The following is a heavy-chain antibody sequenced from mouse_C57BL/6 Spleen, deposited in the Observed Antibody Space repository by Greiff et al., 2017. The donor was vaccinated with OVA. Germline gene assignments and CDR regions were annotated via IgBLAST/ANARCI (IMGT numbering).Heavy chain of an antibody. CDR3: ASHYYGSPFAY. D-gene: IGHD1-1*01. V-gene: IGHV1-82*01. CDR2: IYPGDGDT. Sequence: QVQLQQSGPELVKPGASVKISCKASGYAFSSSWMNWVKQRPGKGLEWIGRIYPGDGDTNYNGKFKGKATLTADKSSSTAYMQLSSLTSEDSAVYFCASHYYGSPFAYWGQGTTVTVSS. CDR1: GYAFSSSW. J-gene: IGHJ1*01.